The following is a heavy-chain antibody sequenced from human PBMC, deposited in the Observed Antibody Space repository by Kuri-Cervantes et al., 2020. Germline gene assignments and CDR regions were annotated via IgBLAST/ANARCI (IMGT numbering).Heavy chain of an antibody. Sequence: GESLKISCAASGFTFSSYCMTWVRQAPGKGLEWVANIKHDGSEKHYVDSVKVRVTISSDNAKNLLYMQMNILSAEDTAVYYCALGDYYYYGMDVWGQGTTVTVSS. CDR1: GFTFSSYC. CDR3: ALGDYYYYGMDV. D-gene: IGHD3-16*01. CDR2: IKHDGSEK. V-gene: IGHV3-7*01. J-gene: IGHJ6*02.